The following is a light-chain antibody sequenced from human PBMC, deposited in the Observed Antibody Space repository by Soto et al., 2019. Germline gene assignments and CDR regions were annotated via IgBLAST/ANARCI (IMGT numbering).Light chain of an antibody. CDR1: SSNIGAGYD. CDR2: DNS. V-gene: IGLV1-40*01. J-gene: IGLJ1*01. Sequence: QSVLTQPPSVSGAPGQRVTISCTGSSSNIGAGYDVHWYQQLPGTAPKLLIFDNSNRPSGVPDRFSGSKSGTSASLAITGLQAEDEADYYCQSYDTSLSGYVFGTGTKLIVL. CDR3: QSYDTSLSGYV.